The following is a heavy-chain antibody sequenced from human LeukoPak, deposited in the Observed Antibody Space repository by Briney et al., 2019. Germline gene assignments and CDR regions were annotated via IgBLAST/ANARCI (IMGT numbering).Heavy chain of an antibody. V-gene: IGHV3-21*01. CDR3: ARGVYGNDAFDI. D-gene: IGHD5/OR15-5a*01. CDR1: GFTFSSYS. J-gene: IGHJ3*02. Sequence: GGSLRLSCAASGFTFSSYSMNWVRRAPGKGLEWVSSISSSSSYIYYADSVKGRFTISRDNAKNSLYLQMNSLRAEDTAVYYCARGVYGNDAFDIWGQGTMVTVSS. CDR2: ISSSSSYI.